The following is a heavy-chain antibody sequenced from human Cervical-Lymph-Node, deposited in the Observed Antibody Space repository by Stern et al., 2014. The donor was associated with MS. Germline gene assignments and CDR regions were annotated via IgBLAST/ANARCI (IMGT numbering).Heavy chain of an antibody. CDR1: GFTFDDFA. Sequence: EVQLVESGGGLVQPGRSLTLSCLVSGFTFDDFAMHWVRQAPGEGLEWISGITWNSDIIGYGASVQGRFTISRDSAKNSLYLQIHSLSLEDPALYSCEKSFRPRQYYYFGLDVWGQGITVTVS. D-gene: IGHD3-16*01. CDR3: EKSFRPRQYYYFGLDV. J-gene: IGHJ6*02. CDR2: ITWNSDII. V-gene: IGHV3-9*01.